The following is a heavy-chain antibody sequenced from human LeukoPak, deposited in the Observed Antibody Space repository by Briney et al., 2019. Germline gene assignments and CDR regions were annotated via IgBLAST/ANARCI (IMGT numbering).Heavy chain of an antibody. D-gene: IGHD6-19*01. CDR2: ISSSSSYI. CDR3: AINPTPTVAAYGMDV. J-gene: IGHJ6*02. Sequence: PGGSLRLSCAASGFTFSSYSMNWVRQAPGKGLEWVPSISSSSSYIYYADSVKGRFTISRDNAKNSLYLQMNSLRAEDTAVYYCAINPTPTVAAYGMDVWGQGTTVTVSS. CDR1: GFTFSSYS. V-gene: IGHV3-21*01.